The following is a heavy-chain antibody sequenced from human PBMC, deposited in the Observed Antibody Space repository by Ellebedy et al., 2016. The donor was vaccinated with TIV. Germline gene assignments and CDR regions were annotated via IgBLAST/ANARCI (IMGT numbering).Heavy chain of an antibody. Sequence: GGSMRLSCAASGFTVSSYFMTWVRQPPGKGLEWVSIIYKDGGTNYTDSVNGRFTITRDDSKNTLYLQMNSLRAEDTAVYYCARHCGGDCYGVDAFDIWGQGTMVTVSS. CDR3: ARHCGGDCYGVDAFDI. CDR1: GFTVSSYF. J-gene: IGHJ3*02. V-gene: IGHV3-66*04. CDR2: IYKDGGT. D-gene: IGHD2-21*02.